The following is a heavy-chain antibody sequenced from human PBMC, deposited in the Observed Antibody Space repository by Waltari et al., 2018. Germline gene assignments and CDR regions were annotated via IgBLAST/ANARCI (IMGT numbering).Heavy chain of an antibody. CDR1: GYSISSGYY. CDR2: IYHSGST. Sequence: QVQLQESGPGLVKPSETLSLTCAVSGYSISSGYYWGWIRQPPGKGLGWIGSIYHSGSTYYNPSLKSRVTISVDTSKNQFSLKLSSVTAADTAVYYCAGGPLITIFGVVIRKYYYMDVWGKGTTVTVSS. J-gene: IGHJ6*03. D-gene: IGHD3-3*01. CDR3: AGGPLITIFGVVIRKYYYMDV. V-gene: IGHV4-38-2*01.